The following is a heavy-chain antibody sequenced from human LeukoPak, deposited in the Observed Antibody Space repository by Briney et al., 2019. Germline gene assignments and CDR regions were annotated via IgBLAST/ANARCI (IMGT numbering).Heavy chain of an antibody. J-gene: IGHJ4*02. V-gene: IGHV4-34*01. D-gene: IGHD3-10*01. CDR2: INHSGST. CDR1: GGSFSGYY. Sequence: SETLSLTCAVYGGSFSGYYWSWIRQPPGKGLEWIGGINHSGSTNYNPSLKSRVTISVDTSKNQFSLKLSSVTAADTAVYYCARSRGVIDYWGQGTLVTVSS. CDR3: ARSRGVIDY.